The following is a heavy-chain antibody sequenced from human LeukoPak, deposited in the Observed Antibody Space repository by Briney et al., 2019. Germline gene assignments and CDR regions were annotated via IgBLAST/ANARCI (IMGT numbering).Heavy chain of an antibody. V-gene: IGHV2-5*02. CDR2: ISWDGDK. D-gene: IGHD3-9*01. Sequence: SGPTLVNPTQTLTLTCTFSGFSISTSGVGVGWIRQPPGKALEWLALISWDGDKRYSPSLKSRLTITKVTSKNQVVLRMTNMDPVDTATYYCAHSRGILTNWYYYYMDVWGKGTTVTVSS. CDR3: AHSRGILTNWYYYYMDV. J-gene: IGHJ6*03. CDR1: GFSISTSGVG.